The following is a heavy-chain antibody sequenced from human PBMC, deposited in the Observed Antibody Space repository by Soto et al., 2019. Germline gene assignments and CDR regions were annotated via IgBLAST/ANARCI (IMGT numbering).Heavy chain of an antibody. J-gene: IGHJ4*02. Sequence: QVKLVQSGAEVKKPGSSVKVSCKASGGTFSSYTISWVRQAPGQGLEWMGRIIPILGIANYAQKFQGRVTITAAKSTSTAYMELSSLRSEDTALDYCAKDPGLGFAYWVQGPLVTVSS. CDR2: IIPILGIA. V-gene: IGHV1-69*08. D-gene: IGHD7-27*01. CDR1: GGTFSSYT. CDR3: AKDPGLGFAY.